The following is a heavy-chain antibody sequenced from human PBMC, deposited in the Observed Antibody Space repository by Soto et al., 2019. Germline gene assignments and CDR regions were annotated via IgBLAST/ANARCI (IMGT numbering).Heavy chain of an antibody. J-gene: IGHJ5*02. CDR3: VRQPWADYGGIFAP. CDR2: IYYSGST. D-gene: IGHD4-17*01. CDR1: GGSISSYY. V-gene: IGHV4-59*01. Sequence: SETLSLTCTVSGGSISSYYWSWIRQPPGKGLEWIGYIYYSGSTNYNPSPKSRVTISVDTSKNQFSLKLSSVTAADRAVYYCVRQPWADYGGIFAPGGQGTLVTVS.